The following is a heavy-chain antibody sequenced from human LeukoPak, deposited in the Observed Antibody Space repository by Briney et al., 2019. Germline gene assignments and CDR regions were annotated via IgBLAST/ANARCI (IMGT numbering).Heavy chain of an antibody. D-gene: IGHD2-21*01. CDR2: IYTSGST. V-gene: IGHV4-61*02. Sequence: SESLSLTCTVSGGSISSGSYYWGWIRQPAGKGLEWIGRIYTSGSTNYNPSLKSRVTISVDTSKNQFSLKLSSVTAADTAVYYCARGASHGLWCSVYWGQGTLVTVSS. J-gene: IGHJ4*02. CDR3: ARGASHGLWCSVY. CDR1: GGSISSGSYY.